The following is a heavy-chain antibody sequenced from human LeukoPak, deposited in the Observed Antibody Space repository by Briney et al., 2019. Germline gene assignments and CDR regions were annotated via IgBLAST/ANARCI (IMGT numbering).Heavy chain of an antibody. V-gene: IGHV4-59*01. CDR1: GGSFSGYY. CDR2: IYYSGTT. J-gene: IGHJ4*02. D-gene: IGHD6-13*01. CDR3: ARGVYIAAAQYAY. Sequence: EPSETLSLTCAVYGGSFSGYYWSWIRQPPGKGLEWIGYIYYSGTTNYNPSLKSRVTISVDTSKNQFSLKLSSVTAADTAVYYCARGVYIAAAQYAYWGQGTLVTVSS.